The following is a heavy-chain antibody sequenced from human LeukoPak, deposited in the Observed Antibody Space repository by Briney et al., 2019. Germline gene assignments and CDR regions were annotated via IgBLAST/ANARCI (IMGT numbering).Heavy chain of an antibody. CDR2: ISGSGGSI. J-gene: IGHJ4*02. D-gene: IGHD4-23*01. V-gene: IGHV3-23*01. CDR3: AKDQGQAVVPRRFDY. Sequence: GGSLRLSCAASGFIFSDYSMTWVRQAPGKGPEWVSCISGSGGSIYYADSVKGRFTISRDNSKHTLYLQMNSLRAEDTAIYYCAKDQGQAVVPRRFDYWGQGTLVTVSS. CDR1: GFIFSDYS.